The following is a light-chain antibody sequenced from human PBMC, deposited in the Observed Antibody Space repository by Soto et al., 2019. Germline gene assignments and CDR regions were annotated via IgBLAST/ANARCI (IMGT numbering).Light chain of an antibody. J-gene: IGKJ5*01. Sequence: EIVLTQSPATLSLSSGERATLSCRASQSVSSYLAWYQQKPGQAPRLLIYEASNRATGIPARFSGSGSGTDFTLTISSLEPEDFAVYYCQQRKNWPPLTFGGGTRLEIK. CDR1: QSVSSY. V-gene: IGKV3-11*01. CDR2: EAS. CDR3: QQRKNWPPLT.